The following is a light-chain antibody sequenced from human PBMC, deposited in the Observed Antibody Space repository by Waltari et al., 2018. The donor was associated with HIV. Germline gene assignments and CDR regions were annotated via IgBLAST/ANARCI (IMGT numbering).Light chain of an antibody. CDR2: QIN. CDR1: SSDVGGYNY. J-gene: IGLJ2*01. V-gene: IGLV2-14*03. CDR3: SSFTSDATVL. Sequence: QSALTQPASVSGSPGQAVNISCPGTSSDVGGYNYVSWYQQHPGKVPKFLIFQINNRASGVSSRFSGSKAGNTATLTISGLQAEDEADYYCSSFTSDATVLFGGGTKLTV.